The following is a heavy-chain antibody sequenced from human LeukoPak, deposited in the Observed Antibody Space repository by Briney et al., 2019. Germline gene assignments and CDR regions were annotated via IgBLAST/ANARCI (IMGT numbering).Heavy chain of an antibody. Sequence: PGGSLRLSCAPSGFTVSSNYMSWVRQAPGKGLEWVSVIYSGGSTYYADSVKGRFTISRDNSKNTLYLQMNSLRAEDTAVYYCARDCSGGSCYSDFDYWGQGTLVTVSS. V-gene: IGHV3-53*01. CDR1: GFTVSSNY. D-gene: IGHD2-15*01. CDR3: ARDCSGGSCYSDFDY. CDR2: IYSGGST. J-gene: IGHJ4*02.